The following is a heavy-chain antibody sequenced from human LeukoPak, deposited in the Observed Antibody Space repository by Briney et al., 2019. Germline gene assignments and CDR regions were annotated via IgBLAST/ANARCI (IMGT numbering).Heavy chain of an antibody. D-gene: IGHD5-24*01. Sequence: SEALSLTCSVSGDDICNHYWSWVRQPPGKEPEWIAYIYYTGTTSGRTDYNPSLQSRVSISIDTSKSQFSLRLDSVTAADTAFYYCAEIPRIWGQGILVTVSS. V-gene: IGHV4-59*11. J-gene: IGHJ4*02. CDR3: AEIPRI. CDR2: IYYTGTTSGRT. CDR1: GDDICNHY.